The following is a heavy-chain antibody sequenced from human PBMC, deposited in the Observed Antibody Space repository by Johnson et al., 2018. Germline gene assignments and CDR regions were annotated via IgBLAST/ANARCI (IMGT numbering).Heavy chain of an antibody. CDR2: IIPIFGTA. Sequence: QVQLVQSGAEVKKPGSSVKVSCKASGGTFSSYAISWVRQAPGQGLEWMGGIIPIFGTANYAQKFQGRVTITADDSTGTAYRELSSLRSDDTAVYYCARGGEQWQDYYYYGMDVGGQGTTVTVSS. CDR1: GGTFSSYA. J-gene: IGHJ6*02. V-gene: IGHV1-69*12. D-gene: IGHD6-19*01. CDR3: ARGGEQWQDYYYYGMDV.